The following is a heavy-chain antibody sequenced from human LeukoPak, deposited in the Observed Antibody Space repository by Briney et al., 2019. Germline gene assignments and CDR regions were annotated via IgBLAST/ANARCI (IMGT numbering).Heavy chain of an antibody. Sequence: GGSLRLSCAASGFTFSSYSMNWVRRAPGKGLEWVSSITSSSSYIYYADSVKGRFTISRDNAKNSLYLQMNSLRAEDTAVYYCARDRDSSGWYGLNWGQGTLVTVSS. CDR1: GFTFSSYS. CDR2: ITSSSSYI. J-gene: IGHJ4*02. CDR3: ARDRDSSGWYGLN. D-gene: IGHD6-19*01. V-gene: IGHV3-21*01.